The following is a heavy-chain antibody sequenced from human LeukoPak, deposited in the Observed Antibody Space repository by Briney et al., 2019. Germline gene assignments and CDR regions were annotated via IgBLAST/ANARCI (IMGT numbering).Heavy chain of an antibody. V-gene: IGHV3-53*04. CDR3: ARESTPLRGAFDP. D-gene: IGHD5-24*01. CDR2: IDSRDNT. J-gene: IGHJ5*02. Sequence: GGSLRLSCSASGXTVRNNHRSWVRQAPGKGLEWVSVIDSRDNTYHVDSVKGRFTISRHTSKNTLYLQMNSLRAEDTAVYYCARESTPLRGAFDPWGPGTLVTVSS. CDR1: GXTVRNNH.